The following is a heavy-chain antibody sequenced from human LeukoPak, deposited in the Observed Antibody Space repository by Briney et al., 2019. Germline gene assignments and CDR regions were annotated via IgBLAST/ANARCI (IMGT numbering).Heavy chain of an antibody. J-gene: IGHJ4*02. Sequence: PSETLSLTCTVSGGSISSGSYYWSWIRQPAGKGLEWIGYIYYSGSTNYNPSLKSRVTISVDTSKNQFSLKLSSVTAADTAVYYCARIVATSRTFDYWGQGTLVTVSS. CDR3: ARIVATSRTFDY. D-gene: IGHD5-12*01. CDR1: GGSISSGSYY. V-gene: IGHV4-61*10. CDR2: IYYSGST.